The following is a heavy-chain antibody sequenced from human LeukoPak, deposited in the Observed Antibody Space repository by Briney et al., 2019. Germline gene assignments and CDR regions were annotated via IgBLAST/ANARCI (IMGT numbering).Heavy chain of an antibody. V-gene: IGHV3-23*01. D-gene: IGHD3-3*01. CDR1: GFTFSSYA. J-gene: IGHJ4*02. CDR2: ISGSGGST. Sequence: PGGSLRLSCAASGFTFSSYAMSWVRQAPGKGLEWVSAISGSGGSTYYADSVKGRFTISRDNSKNTLYLHMNSLRAEDTAVYYCAKDLAYYDFWSGYYLGYWGQGTLVTVSS. CDR3: AKDLAYYDFWSGYYLGY.